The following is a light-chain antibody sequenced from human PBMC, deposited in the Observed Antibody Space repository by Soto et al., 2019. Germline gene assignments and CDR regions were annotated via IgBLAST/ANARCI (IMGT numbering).Light chain of an antibody. CDR3: QQSYSNTWT. J-gene: IGKJ1*01. CDR2: AAS. V-gene: IGKV1-39*01. CDR1: QTISSW. Sequence: DIQMTQYPSTLSGSVGDRVTITCGASQTISSWFAWYQKKPGKAPKLLIYAASSLQSGVPSRLSGSGYGTDFTITISSMKNEDFETYYCQQSYSNTWTFGHGTKVDIK.